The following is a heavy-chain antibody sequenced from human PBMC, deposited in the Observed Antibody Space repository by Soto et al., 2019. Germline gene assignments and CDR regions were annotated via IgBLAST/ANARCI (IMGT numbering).Heavy chain of an antibody. D-gene: IGHD4-17*01. CDR2: ISGSGGST. V-gene: IGHV3-23*01. Sequence: GGSLRLSCAASGFTFSSYAMSWVRQAPGKGLEWVSAISGSGGSTYYADSVKGRFTISRDNSKNTLYLQMNSLRAEDTAVYYCAKIPGDLIPTVTLFDQGGYYYYMDVWGKGTTVTVSS. CDR1: GFTFSSYA. J-gene: IGHJ6*03. CDR3: AKIPGDLIPTVTLFDQGGYYYYMDV.